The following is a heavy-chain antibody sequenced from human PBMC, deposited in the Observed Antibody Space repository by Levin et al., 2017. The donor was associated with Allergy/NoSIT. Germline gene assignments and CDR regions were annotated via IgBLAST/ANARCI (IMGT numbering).Heavy chain of an antibody. CDR2: VYYTGSA. V-gene: IGHV4-39*07. J-gene: IGHJ6*02. Sequence: SETLSLTCTVSGDSISNDNYYWAWIRQPPGKGLEWIGSVYYTGSAYYNPSLKTRLTMSVDTSKNQFSLRFNSVTAADTALYSCAGEPDRPFYDYDGLDVWGQGTAVTVAS. D-gene: IGHD6-6*01. CDR1: GDSISNDNYY. CDR3: AGEPDRPFYDYDGLDV.